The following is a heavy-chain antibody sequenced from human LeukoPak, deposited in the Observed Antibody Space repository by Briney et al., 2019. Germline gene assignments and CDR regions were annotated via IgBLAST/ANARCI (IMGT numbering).Heavy chain of an antibody. J-gene: IGHJ5*02. CDR1: GYTFTGYY. Sequence: ASVKVSCKASGYTFTGYYMHWVRQAPGQGLEWMGWINPNSGGTNYAQKFQGRVTMTRNTSISTAYMELSSLRSEDTAVYYCARGQVNDILTGSNWFDPWGQGTLVTVSS. D-gene: IGHD3-9*01. CDR3: ARGQVNDILTGSNWFDP. V-gene: IGHV1-2*02. CDR2: INPNSGGT.